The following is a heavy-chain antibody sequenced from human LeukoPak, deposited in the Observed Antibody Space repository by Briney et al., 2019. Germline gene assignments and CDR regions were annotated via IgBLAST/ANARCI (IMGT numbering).Heavy chain of an antibody. D-gene: IGHD1-26*01. CDR2: TYYSGST. J-gene: IGHJ4*02. V-gene: IGHV4-31*03. CDR1: GGSISSGGYY. Sequence: SETLSLTCTVSGGSISSGGYYWSWIRQHPGKGLEWIGFTYYSGSTNYNPSLKSRVTISIDTSKNQFSLKLSSVTAADTAVYYCARERVGATSDYFDYWGQGTLVTVSS. CDR3: ARERVGATSDYFDY.